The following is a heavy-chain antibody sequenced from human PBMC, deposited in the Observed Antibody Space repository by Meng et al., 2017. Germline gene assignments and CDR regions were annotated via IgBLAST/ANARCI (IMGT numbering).Heavy chain of an antibody. Sequence: ASVKVSCKTSGYTFTGYFLLWVRQAPGQGLEWMGRINCNTGDTKYAQSFQGRVTMTRDTSVTTAYMELSRLTSDDTAIYYCARELNNRKDDYWGQGTRVTVSS. J-gene: IGHJ4*02. CDR1: GYTFTGYF. CDR2: INCNTGDT. V-gene: IGHV1-2*06. CDR3: ARELNNRKDDY. D-gene: IGHD1-14*01.